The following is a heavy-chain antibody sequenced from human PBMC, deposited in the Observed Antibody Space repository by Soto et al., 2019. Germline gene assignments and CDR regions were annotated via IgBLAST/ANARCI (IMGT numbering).Heavy chain of an antibody. Sequence: SETLSLTCTVSGGSISSGGYYWSWIRQHPGKGLEWIGYIYYSGSTYYNPSLKSRVTISVDTSKNQFSLKLSSVTAADTAVYYCARYHMGANTHYYGMDVWGQGTTVTVSS. V-gene: IGHV4-31*03. CDR2: IYYSGST. D-gene: IGHD1-26*01. CDR1: GGSISSGGYY. J-gene: IGHJ6*02. CDR3: ARYHMGANTHYYGMDV.